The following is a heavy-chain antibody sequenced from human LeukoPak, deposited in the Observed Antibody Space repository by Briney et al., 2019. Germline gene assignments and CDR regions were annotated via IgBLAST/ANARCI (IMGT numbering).Heavy chain of an antibody. CDR3: AKFLPTHIVVANYYFDY. Sequence: GGSLRLSCAASGFTFSSYAMSWVRQAPGKGLEWVSAIRGSGGSTYYADPVKGRFTISRDNSKNTLYLQMNSLRAEDTGVYYCAKFLPTHIVVANYYFDYWGQGTLVTVSS. CDR1: GFTFSSYA. J-gene: IGHJ4*02. V-gene: IGHV3-23*01. CDR2: IRGSGGST. D-gene: IGHD2-21*01.